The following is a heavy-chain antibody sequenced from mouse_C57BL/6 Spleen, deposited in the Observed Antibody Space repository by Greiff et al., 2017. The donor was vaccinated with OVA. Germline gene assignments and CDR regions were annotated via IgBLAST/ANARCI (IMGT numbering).Heavy chain of an antibody. V-gene: IGHV1-26*01. CDR2: INPNNGGT. CDR3: ANGGVPTDFDY. D-gene: IGHD5-1*01. CDR1: GYTFTDYY. J-gene: IGHJ2*01. Sequence: EVQLQQSGPELVKPGASVKISCKASGYTFTDYYMNWVKQSHGKSLEWIGDINPNNGGTSYNQKFKGKATLTVNKSSSTAYMELRSLTSEDSAIYYCANGGVPTDFDYWSQGTTLTVSS.